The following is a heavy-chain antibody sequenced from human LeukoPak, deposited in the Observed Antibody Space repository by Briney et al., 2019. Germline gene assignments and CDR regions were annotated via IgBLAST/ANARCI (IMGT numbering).Heavy chain of an antibody. J-gene: IGHJ4*02. CDR1: GFTFSSYV. D-gene: IGHD1-26*01. V-gene: IGHV3-23*01. CDR2: ISGSGGST. Sequence: GGSLRLSCAASGFTFSSYVMSCVRQAPGKGLEWVSAISGSGGSTYYADSVKGRFTISRDNSKNTLYLQMNSLRAEDTAVYYCAKGNSGSYYLFDYWGQGTLVTVSS. CDR3: AKGNSGSYYLFDY.